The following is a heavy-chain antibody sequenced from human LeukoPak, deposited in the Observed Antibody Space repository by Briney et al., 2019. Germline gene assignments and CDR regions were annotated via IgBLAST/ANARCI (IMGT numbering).Heavy chain of an antibody. Sequence: SGGSLRLSCAASGFTFSSYWMSWVRQAPGKGLECVANIKQDGSEKHYVDSVKGRFTISRDNARNSLYLQMNSLRIEDTAVYYCTTMLGYSGYARDWGQGTLVTV. D-gene: IGHD5-12*01. CDR2: IKQDGSEK. J-gene: IGHJ4*02. CDR1: GFTFSSYW. CDR3: TTMLGYSGYARD. V-gene: IGHV3-7*01.